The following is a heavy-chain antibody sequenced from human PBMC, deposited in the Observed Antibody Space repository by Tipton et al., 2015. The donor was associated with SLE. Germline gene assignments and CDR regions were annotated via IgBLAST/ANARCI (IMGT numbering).Heavy chain of an antibody. CDR3: ARSSWYSSSPSEY. J-gene: IGHJ4*02. CDR2: IYYSGST. V-gene: IGHV4-59*01. Sequence: TLSLTCTVSGGSISSYYWSWIRQPPGKGLEWIGSIYYSGSTYYNPSLKSRVTISVDTSKNQFSLKLSSVTAADTAVYYCARSSWYSSSPSEYWGQGTLVTVSS. CDR1: GGSISSYY. D-gene: IGHD6-13*01.